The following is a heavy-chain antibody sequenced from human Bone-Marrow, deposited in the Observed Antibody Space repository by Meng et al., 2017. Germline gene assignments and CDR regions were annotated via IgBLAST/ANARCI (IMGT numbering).Heavy chain of an antibody. CDR3: ARGGARGYCSSTSCYAFDY. Sequence: ASVKVSCKASGYTFTSYYMHWVRQAPGQGLEWMGIINPSGGSTSYAQKFQGRVTMTRDTSTSTVYMELSSLRAEDTAVYYCARGGARGYCSSTSCYAFDYWGQGTLVTVSS. V-gene: IGHV1-46*01. CDR2: INPSGGST. D-gene: IGHD2-2*01. CDR1: GYTFTSYY. J-gene: IGHJ4*02.